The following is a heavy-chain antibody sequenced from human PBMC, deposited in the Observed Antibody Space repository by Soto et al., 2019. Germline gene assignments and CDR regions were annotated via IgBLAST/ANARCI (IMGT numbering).Heavy chain of an antibody. CDR1: GYTFTGYY. CDR3: ARDPTSFRCAVVPPAPTCSVRCGRDG. J-gene: IGHJ6*02. CDR2: INPNSGGT. Sequence: ASVKVSCKASGYTFTGYYMHWVRQAPGQGLEWMGWINPNSGGTNYAQKFQGWVTMTRDTSISTAYMELSRLRSDDTAVYYCARDPTSFRCAVVPPAPTCSVRCGRDGCCQGTKGTSP. V-gene: IGHV1-2*04. D-gene: IGHD3-10*02.